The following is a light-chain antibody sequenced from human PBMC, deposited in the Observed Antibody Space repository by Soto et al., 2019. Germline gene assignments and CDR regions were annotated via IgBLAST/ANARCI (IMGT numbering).Light chain of an antibody. V-gene: IGKV3-20*01. CDR1: QSISSSY. CDR3: QQYDSTTRT. J-gene: IGKJ1*01. Sequence: ESVLTQAAGTLSLSQGERATLSCRASQSISSSYLAWYQQKPGQAPRLLIYGASSRAPGIPDRFSGSGSGTDFTLTISRLEPEDFVVYYCQQYDSTTRTFGQGTKVDI. CDR2: GAS.